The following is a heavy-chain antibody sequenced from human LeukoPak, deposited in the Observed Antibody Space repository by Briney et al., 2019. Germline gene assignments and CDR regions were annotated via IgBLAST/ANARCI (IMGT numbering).Heavy chain of an antibody. V-gene: IGHV3-23*01. CDR3: AKGGYDFWSGYYCFDY. CDR2: ISGSGGST. Sequence: GGSLRLSCAASGFTFSSYAMSWVRQAPGKGLEWVSAISGSGGSTYYADSVKGRFTISRDNSKNTLYLQMNSLRAEDTAVYYCAKGGYDFWSGYYCFDYWGQGTLVTVSS. J-gene: IGHJ4*02. D-gene: IGHD3-3*01. CDR1: GFTFSSYA.